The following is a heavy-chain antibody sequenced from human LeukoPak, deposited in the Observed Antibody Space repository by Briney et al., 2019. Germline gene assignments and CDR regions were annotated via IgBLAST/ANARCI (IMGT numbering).Heavy chain of an antibody. CDR1: GFTFSSYW. D-gene: IGHD6-13*01. J-gene: IGHJ4*02. V-gene: IGHV3-74*01. CDR3: ARELYSSSFSSSWYTMDY. Sequence: QPGGSLRLSCAASGFTFSSYWMHWVRQAPGKGLVWVSRINSDGSSTSYADSVKGRFTISRDNAKNTLYLQMNSLRAEDTAVYYCARELYSSSFSSSWYTMDYWCQGTLVTVSS. CDR2: INSDGSST.